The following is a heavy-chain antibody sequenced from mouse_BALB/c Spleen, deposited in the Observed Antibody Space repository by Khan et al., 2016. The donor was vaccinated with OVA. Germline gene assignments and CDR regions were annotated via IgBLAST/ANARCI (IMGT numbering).Heavy chain of an antibody. Sequence: QIQLVQSGPELKKPGETVKISCRASGYTFTNYGMNWVKQAPGQGLKWMGWINTYIGEPTYADDFTGRFAFSFEHSASTAYLQINNLKTEDTATXFCARSNGYYWFAYWGQGTLVTVAA. CDR1: GYTFTNYG. CDR3: ARSNGYYWFAY. J-gene: IGHJ3*01. D-gene: IGHD2-3*01. V-gene: IGHV9-3-1*01. CDR2: INTYIGEP.